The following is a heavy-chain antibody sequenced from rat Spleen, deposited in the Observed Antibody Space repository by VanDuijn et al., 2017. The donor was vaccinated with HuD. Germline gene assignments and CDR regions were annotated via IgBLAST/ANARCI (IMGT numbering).Heavy chain of an antibody. CDR2: ISYEGSST. CDR1: GFTFSSYW. D-gene: IGHD1-11*01. V-gene: IGHV5-58*01. CDR3: ARHGVNYGAYNWFAY. Sequence: EVQLVETGGGLVQPGKSLKLSCVASGFTFSSYWMYWVRQAPGKGLEWVSSISYEGSSTYYGDSVKGRFTISRDNAKSTLYLQMNSLRSEDTATYYCARHGVNYGAYNWFAYWGQGVMVTVSS. J-gene: IGHJ2*01.